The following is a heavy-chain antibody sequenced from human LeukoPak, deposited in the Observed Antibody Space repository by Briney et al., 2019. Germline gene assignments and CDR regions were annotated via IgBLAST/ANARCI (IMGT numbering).Heavy chain of an antibody. Sequence: GGSLRLSCVVSGVTFSNYAMHWVRQAPGKGLEWVAVISNDGSKRHYADAVKGRLSISRDNSKNALSLQFNSLRGDDTAVYYCAKGDGGSSSWYDFYFYGVDVWGKGTAVTVSS. V-gene: IGHV3-30*18. CDR1: GVTFSNYA. CDR2: ISNDGSKR. D-gene: IGHD6-13*01. CDR3: AKGDGGSSSWYDFYFYGVDV. J-gene: IGHJ6*04.